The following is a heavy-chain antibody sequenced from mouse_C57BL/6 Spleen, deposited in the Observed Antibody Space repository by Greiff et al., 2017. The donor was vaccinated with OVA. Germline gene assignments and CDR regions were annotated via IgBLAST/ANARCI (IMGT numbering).Heavy chain of an antibody. Sequence: DVKLVESGPGLVKPSQSLSLTCSVTGYSITSGYYWNWIRQFPGNKLEWMGYISYDGSNNYNPSLKNRIPITRDTSKNQFFLKLNSVTTEDTATYDCARDSPFGYFDYWGQGTTLTVSS. CDR3: ARDSPFGYFDY. CDR2: ISYDGSN. V-gene: IGHV3-6*01. J-gene: IGHJ2*01. CDR1: GYSITSGYY.